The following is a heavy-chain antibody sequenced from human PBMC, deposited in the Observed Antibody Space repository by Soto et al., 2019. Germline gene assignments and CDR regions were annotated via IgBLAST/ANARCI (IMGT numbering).Heavy chain of an antibody. CDR1: GGSFSGYY. CDR3: ARSLVDCSSTSCYYYYGMDV. D-gene: IGHD2-2*01. CDR2: INHSGRT. Sequence: SETLSLTCAVYGGSFSGYYWSWIRQPPGKGLEWIGEINHSGRTNYNPSLKSRVTKSVDTSKNQFSLKLSSVTAADTAVYYCARSLVDCSSTSCYYYYGMDVWGQGTTVTVSS. V-gene: IGHV4-34*01. J-gene: IGHJ6*02.